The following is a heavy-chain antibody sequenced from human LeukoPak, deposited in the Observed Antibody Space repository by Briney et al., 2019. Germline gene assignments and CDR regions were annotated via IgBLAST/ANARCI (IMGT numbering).Heavy chain of an antibody. CDR1: GFSFSSYS. CDR3: ASAVDTALGRRVGYYYMDV. CDR2: ISSRSDYI. J-gene: IGHJ6*03. D-gene: IGHD5-18*01. V-gene: IGHV3-21*01. Sequence: GGSLRLSCAASGFSFSSYSMNWVRQAPGKGLERVSSISSRSDYIYYADSVKGRFTISRDNAKNLLYLQMNSLRAEDTAVYYCASAVDTALGRRVGYYYMDVWGKGTTVTISS.